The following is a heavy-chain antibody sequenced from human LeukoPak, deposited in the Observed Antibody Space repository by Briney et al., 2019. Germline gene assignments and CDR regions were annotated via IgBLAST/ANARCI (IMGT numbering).Heavy chain of an antibody. CDR1: GFTFNNAW. CDR2: IKSENVGGTT. J-gene: IGHJ5*02. CDR3: TSHAAFDP. Sequence: GGSLRLSCAASGFTFNNAWMNWVRQAPGKGLEWVGRIKSENVGGTTDYAAPVKGRFTISRDDSKNTVYLQMNSLRIEDTAVYYCTSHAAFDPWGQGTLVTVSS. V-gene: IGHV3-15*01.